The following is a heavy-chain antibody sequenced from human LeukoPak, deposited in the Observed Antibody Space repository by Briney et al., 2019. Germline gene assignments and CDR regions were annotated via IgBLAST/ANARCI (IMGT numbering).Heavy chain of an antibody. CDR3: ARVAYGSGSYVHY. V-gene: IGHV1-8*01. CDR2: MIPNSGNT. Sequence: ASVKVSCKASGYTFTSYDINWVRQATGQGLQWMGWMIPNSGNTGYAQKFQGRVTMTRNTSISTAYMELSSLRSEDTAVYYCARVAYGSGSYVHYWGQGTLVTVSS. J-gene: IGHJ4*02. D-gene: IGHD3-10*01. CDR1: GYTFTSYD.